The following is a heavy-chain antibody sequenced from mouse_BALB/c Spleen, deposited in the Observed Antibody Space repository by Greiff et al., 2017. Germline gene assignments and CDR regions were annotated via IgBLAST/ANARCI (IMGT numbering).Heavy chain of an antibody. J-gene: IGHJ3*01. CDR1: GYAFTNYL. D-gene: IGHD1-2*01. V-gene: IGHV1-54*01. CDR3: ASEFITTAPFAY. Sequence: VNVVESGAELVRPGTSVKVSCKASGYAFTNYLIEWVKQRPGQGLEWIGVINPGSGGTNYNEKFKGKATLTADKSSSTAYMQLSSLTSDDSAVYFCASEFITTAPFAYWGQGTLVTVSA. CDR2: INPGSGGT.